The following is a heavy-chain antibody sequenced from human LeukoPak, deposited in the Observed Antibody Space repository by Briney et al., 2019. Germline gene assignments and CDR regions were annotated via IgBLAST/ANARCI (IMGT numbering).Heavy chain of an antibody. CDR2: INHSGST. CDR3: ARLSRGNLRYFDWLPDY. J-gene: IGHJ4*02. CDR1: GGSFSGYY. V-gene: IGHV4-34*01. D-gene: IGHD3-9*01. Sequence: SETLSLTCAVYGGSFSGYYWSWIRQPPGKGLEWIGEINHSGSTNYNPSLKSRVTISVDTSKNQFSLRLSSVTAADTAVYYCARLSRGNLRYFDWLPDYWGQGTLVTVSS.